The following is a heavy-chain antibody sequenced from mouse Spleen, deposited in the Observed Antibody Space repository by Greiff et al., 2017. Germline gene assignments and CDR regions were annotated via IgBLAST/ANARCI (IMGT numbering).Heavy chain of an antibody. Sequence: VMLVESGAELVRPGTSVKVSCKASGYAFTNYLIEWVKQRPGQGLEWIGVINPGSGGTNYNEKFKGKATLTADKSSSTAYMQLSSLTSDDSAVYFCARGGYGFAYWGQGTLVTVSA. D-gene: IGHD2-14*01. CDR1: GYAFTNYL. CDR3: ARGGYGFAY. V-gene: IGHV1-54*03. CDR2: INPGSGGT. J-gene: IGHJ3*01.